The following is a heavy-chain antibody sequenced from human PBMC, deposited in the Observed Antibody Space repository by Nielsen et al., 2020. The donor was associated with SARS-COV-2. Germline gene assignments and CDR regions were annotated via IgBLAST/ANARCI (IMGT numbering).Heavy chain of an antibody. CDR3: AKNVLRLGESSPLVD. D-gene: IGHD3-16*02. CDR1: GLTFDNHW. Sequence: GESLKISCAASGLTFDNHWMTWVRQAPGKGLEWVATIKPDGSEKYYVDSVKGRFTISRDNSKNTLYLQMNSLRAEDTAVYYCAKNVLRLGESSPLVDWGQGTLVTVSS. CDR2: IKPDGSEK. J-gene: IGHJ4*02. V-gene: IGHV3-7*03.